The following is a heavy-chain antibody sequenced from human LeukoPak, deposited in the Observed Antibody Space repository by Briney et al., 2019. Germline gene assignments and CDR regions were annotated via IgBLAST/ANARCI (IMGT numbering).Heavy chain of an antibody. CDR2: IRYDGSNK. Sequence: GGSLSLSCVASGFTFSDHSMMWVRQAPGKGLEWVAFIRYDGSNKYYADSVKGRFTISRDNSKNTLYLQMNSLRAEDTGVYYCAKDLGSYEGYYFDYWGQGTLVTVSS. CDR3: AKDLGSYEGYYFDY. J-gene: IGHJ4*02. V-gene: IGHV3-30*02. D-gene: IGHD1-26*01. CDR1: GFTFSDHS.